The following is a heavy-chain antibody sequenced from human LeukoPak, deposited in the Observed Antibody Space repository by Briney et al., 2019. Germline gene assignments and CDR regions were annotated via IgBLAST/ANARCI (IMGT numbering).Heavy chain of an antibody. J-gene: IGHJ6*03. D-gene: IGHD1-14*01. CDR3: ARDSRNFSPGGGCMDV. CDR1: GYTFTSYG. V-gene: IGHV1-18*01. CDR2: ISAYNGNT. Sequence: ASVKVSCKASGYTFTSYGISWVRQAPGQGLELMGWISAYNGNTNYAQKLQGRVTMTTDTSTSTAYMELRSLRSDDTAVYYCARDSRNFSPGGGCMDVWGKGTTVTVSS.